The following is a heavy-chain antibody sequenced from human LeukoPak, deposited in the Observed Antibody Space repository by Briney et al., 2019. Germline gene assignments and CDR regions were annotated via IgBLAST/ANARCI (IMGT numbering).Heavy chain of an antibody. V-gene: IGHV4-31*03. CDR3: ARGRGYCSSTSCYRAYYFDY. Sequence: SQTLSLTCTVSGGSISSGGYYWSWIRQHPGKGLEWIGYIYYSGSTYYNPSLKSRVTISVDTSKNQFSLKLSSVTAADTAVYYCARGRGYCSSTSCYRAYYFDYWGQGTLVTVSS. CDR1: GGSISSGGYY. D-gene: IGHD2-2*01. J-gene: IGHJ4*02. CDR2: IYYSGST.